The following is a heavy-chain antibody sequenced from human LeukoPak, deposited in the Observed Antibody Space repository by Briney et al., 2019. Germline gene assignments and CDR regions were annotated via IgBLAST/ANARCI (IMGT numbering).Heavy chain of an antibody. J-gene: IGHJ5*02. CDR2: IDTYSGKT. CDR3: ARDRGIAEADSFDP. Sequence: GDSLKVSCKASGYTYTTDGISWVRQAPGQGLEWMGWIDTYSGKTNYAQKFQGRVTMTSDTSTSTAYMELRSLRSDDTAVYYCARDRGIAEADSFDPWGQGTLDTVSS. CDR1: GYTYTTDG. D-gene: IGHD6-13*01. V-gene: IGHV1-18*01.